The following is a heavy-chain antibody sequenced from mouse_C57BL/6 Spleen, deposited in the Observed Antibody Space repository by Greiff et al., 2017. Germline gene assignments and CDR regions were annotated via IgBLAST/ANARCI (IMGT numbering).Heavy chain of an antibody. D-gene: IGHD2-1*01. J-gene: IGHJ2*01. CDR1: GYTFTSYW. CDR2: IDPADSYT. CDR3: ARGNPYYCDY. Sequence: QVQLQQPGAELVRPGTSVKLSCKASGYTFTSYWMHWVKQRPGQGLEWIGVIDPADSYTNYNQKFKGKATVTVDTSSSTAYMQLRSLTSADAAVYYCARGNPYYCDYWGQGTTLTVSS. V-gene: IGHV1-59*01.